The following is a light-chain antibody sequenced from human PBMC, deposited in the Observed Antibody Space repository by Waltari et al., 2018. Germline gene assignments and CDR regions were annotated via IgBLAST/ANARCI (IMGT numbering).Light chain of an antibody. V-gene: IGKV1-12*01. CDR2: PAS. J-gene: IGKJ1*01. CDR3: QQAYSLPRT. CDR1: QGFSIW. Sequence: DIQMNQSPSSVSASVGDRVTITCRTSQGFSIWLAWSQQKPGNAPTLLIYPASTLQSGVPSRFSGSGSGTHFTLTISSLQPEDIATYYCQQAYSLPRTFGQGTTVEIK.